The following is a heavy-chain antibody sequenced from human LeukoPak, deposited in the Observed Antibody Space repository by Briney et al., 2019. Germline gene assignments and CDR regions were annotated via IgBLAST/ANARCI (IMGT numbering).Heavy chain of an antibody. CDR3: ARGRPRVVAATTTRYYFDY. D-gene: IGHD2-15*01. Sequence: ASVTVSCKASGYTFTGYYMHWVRQAPGQGLEWMGWINPNSGGTNYAQKFQGRVTMTRDTSISTAYMELSRLRSDDTAVYYCARGRPRVVAATTTRYYFDYWGQGTLVTVSS. V-gene: IGHV1-2*02. CDR2: INPNSGGT. CDR1: GYTFTGYY. J-gene: IGHJ4*02.